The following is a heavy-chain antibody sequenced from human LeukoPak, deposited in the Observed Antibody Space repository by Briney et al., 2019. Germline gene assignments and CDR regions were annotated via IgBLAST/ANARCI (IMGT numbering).Heavy chain of an antibody. CDR2: INLDGSTT. D-gene: IGHD4-17*01. V-gene: IGHV3-74*01. J-gene: IGHJ6*03. Sequence: GGSLSLSCAASGFTFSRYWMHWVRHAPGKGVEWVSRINLDGSTTSYADSVRGRFSTPRPNAKNTLYLQMNGLKPEDTAVYYCASAPTAYDYEVLDYHMDVWGKGTTVTVSS. CDR1: GFTFSRYW. CDR3: ASAPTAYDYEVLDYHMDV.